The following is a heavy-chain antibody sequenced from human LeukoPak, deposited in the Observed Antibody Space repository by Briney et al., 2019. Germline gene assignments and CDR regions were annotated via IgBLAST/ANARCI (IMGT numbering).Heavy chain of an antibody. CDR2: IYYSGST. V-gene: IGHV4-39*01. CDR3: ARHGPLSRITIFGVDPGWFHY. Sequence: SETLSLTCTVSGGSISSSSYYWGWIRQPPGKGLEWIGSIYYSGSTYYNPSLKSRVTISVDTSKNQFSLKLSSVTAADTAVYYSARHGPLSRITIFGVDPGWFHYWGQGTLVTVSS. J-gene: IGHJ4*02. D-gene: IGHD3-3*01. CDR1: GGSISSSSYY.